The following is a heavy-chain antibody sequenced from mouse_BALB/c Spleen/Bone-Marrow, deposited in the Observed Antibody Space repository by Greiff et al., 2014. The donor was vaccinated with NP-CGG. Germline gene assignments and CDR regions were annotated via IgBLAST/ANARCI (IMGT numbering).Heavy chain of an antibody. CDR1: GFNIKDTY. Sequence: VQLVESGSELVKPGASVKLSCAASGFNIKDTYMPWVKQRPEQGLEWIGRIDPANGDTKYDPKFQGKATITADTSSNTAYLQLSSLTSEDTAVYYCSRPTVYDGSSYWSLDVRGALTT. D-gene: IGHD1-1*01. V-gene: IGHV14-3*02. CDR2: IDPANGDT. CDR3: SRPTVYDGSSYWSLDV. J-gene: IGHJ1*01.